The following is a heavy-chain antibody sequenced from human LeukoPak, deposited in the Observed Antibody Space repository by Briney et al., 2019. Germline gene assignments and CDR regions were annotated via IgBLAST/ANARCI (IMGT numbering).Heavy chain of an antibody. CDR2: VYYSGST. CDR1: GGSTSSYY. CDR3: ARTRPSSGFDY. J-gene: IGHJ4*02. Sequence: SETLSLTCTVSGGSTSSYYWSWIRQPPGKGLEWIGYVYYSGSTNYNPSLKSRVTISVDTSKNQFSLKLSSVTAADTAVYYCARTRPSSGFDYWGQGTLVTVSS. V-gene: IGHV4-59*12. D-gene: IGHD6-25*01.